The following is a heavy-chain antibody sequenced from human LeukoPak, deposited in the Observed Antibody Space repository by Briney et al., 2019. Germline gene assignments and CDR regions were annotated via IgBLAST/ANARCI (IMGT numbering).Heavy chain of an antibody. D-gene: IGHD3-10*01. CDR1: GGSISSGDYY. Sequence: SETLSLTCTVSGGSISSGDYYWSWIRQPPGKGLEWIGYIYYSGSTYYNPSLKSRVTISVDTSKNQFSLKLSFVTAADTAVYYCARVLLLWADAFDIWGQGTMVTVSS. V-gene: IGHV4-30-4*01. J-gene: IGHJ3*02. CDR2: IYYSGST. CDR3: ARVLLLWADAFDI.